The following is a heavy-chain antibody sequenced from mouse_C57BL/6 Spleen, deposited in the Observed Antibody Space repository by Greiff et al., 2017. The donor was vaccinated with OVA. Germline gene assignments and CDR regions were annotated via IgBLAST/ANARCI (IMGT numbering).Heavy chain of an antibody. J-gene: IGHJ4*01. CDR1: GFSLTSYG. D-gene: IGHD2-3*01. CDR3: ARRGDGYYPYYAMDY. CDR2: IWSGGST. Sequence: QVQLQQSGPGLVQPSQSLSITCTVSGFSLTSYGVPWVRQSPGKGLEWLGVIWSGGSTDYNAAFISRLSISKDNSKSQVFFKMNRLQADDTAIYYCARRGDGYYPYYAMDYWGQGTSVTVSS. V-gene: IGHV2-2*01.